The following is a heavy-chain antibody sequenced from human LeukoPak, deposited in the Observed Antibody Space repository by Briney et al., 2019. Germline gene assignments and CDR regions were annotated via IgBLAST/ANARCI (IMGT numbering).Heavy chain of an antibody. Sequence: PGGSLRLSCAASGFTFSSYAMSWVRQAPGKGLEWVSAISGSGGSTYYADSVKGRFTISRDNSKNTLYLQMNSLRAEDTAVYYCAKTYYYDSSGYYYSYYYGMDVWGQGTTVTVSS. J-gene: IGHJ6*02. CDR2: ISGSGGST. V-gene: IGHV3-23*01. CDR3: AKTYYYDSSGYYYSYYYGMDV. D-gene: IGHD3-22*01. CDR1: GFTFSSYA.